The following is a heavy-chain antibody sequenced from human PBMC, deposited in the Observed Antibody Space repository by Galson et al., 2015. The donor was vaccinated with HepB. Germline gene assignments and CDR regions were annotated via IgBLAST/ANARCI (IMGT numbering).Heavy chain of an antibody. Sequence: SVKVSCKASGYTFTSYAMHWVRQAPGQRLEWMGWINAGNGNTKYSQKFQGRVTITRDTSASTAYMELSSLRSEDTAVYYCARGRGSYPIYWFDPWGQGTLVTVSS. CDR1: GYTFTSYA. D-gene: IGHD1-26*01. J-gene: IGHJ5*02. CDR2: INAGNGNT. V-gene: IGHV1-3*01. CDR3: ARGRGSYPIYWFDP.